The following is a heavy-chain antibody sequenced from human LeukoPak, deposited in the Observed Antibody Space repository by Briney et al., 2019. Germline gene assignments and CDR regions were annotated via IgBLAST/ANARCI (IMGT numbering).Heavy chain of an antibody. Sequence: GRSLRLSCAASGFTFSSYAMHWVRQAPGKGLEWVAVISYDGSNKYYADSVKGRFTISRDNSKNTLYLQMNSLRAEDTAVYYCAREFPYCGGDCYFGYLDYWGQGTLVTVSS. D-gene: IGHD2-21*02. J-gene: IGHJ4*02. CDR1: GFTFSSYA. CDR2: ISYDGSNK. V-gene: IGHV3-30-3*01. CDR3: AREFPYCGGDCYFGYLDY.